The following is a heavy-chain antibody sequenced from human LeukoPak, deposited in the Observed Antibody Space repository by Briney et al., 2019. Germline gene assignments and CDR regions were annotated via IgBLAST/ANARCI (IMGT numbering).Heavy chain of an antibody. J-gene: IGHJ5*02. CDR3: ARDMCSGGRCYSNWFDP. V-gene: IGHV1-69*01. D-gene: IGHD2-15*01. CDR1: GGTFSSYA. CDR2: IIPIFGTA. Sequence: SVKVSCKASGGTFSSYAISWVRQAPGQGHELMGGIIPIFGTANYAQKFQGRVTITADESPSTAYMELSSLRSEDTAVYYCARDMCSGGRCYSNWFDPWGQGTLVTVSS.